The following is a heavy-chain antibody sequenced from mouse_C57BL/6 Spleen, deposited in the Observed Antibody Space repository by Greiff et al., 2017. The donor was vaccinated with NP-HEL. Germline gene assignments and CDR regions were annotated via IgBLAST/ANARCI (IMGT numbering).Heavy chain of an antibody. J-gene: IGHJ1*03. CDR2: IRLKSDNSAT. CDR1: GFTFSNYW. CDR3: TPIVARYCDV. D-gene: IGHD1-1*01. V-gene: IGHV6-3*01. Sequence: EVKVEESGGGLVQPGGSMKLSCVASGFTFSNYWMNWVRQSPEKGLEWVAQIRLKSDNSATHYAESVKGSFTISSDDSKRSLYLQMNNLRAEDTGIYYCTPIVARYCDVWGTGTTVTVSS.